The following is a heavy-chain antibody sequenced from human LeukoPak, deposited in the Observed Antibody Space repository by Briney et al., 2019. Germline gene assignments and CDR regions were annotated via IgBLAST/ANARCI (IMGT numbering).Heavy chain of an antibody. Sequence: GRSLRLSCAASGFSFSSYGMHWVRQAPGKGLEWVAVISHDGNNQYYADSVKGRFTISRDNSKNTLYLQMSSLRVEDTAVYYCAKDRRVFTYNFDNWGQGTLVTVS. CDR3: AKDRRVFTYNFDN. V-gene: IGHV3-30*18. D-gene: IGHD2-8*01. J-gene: IGHJ4*02. CDR2: ISHDGNNQ. CDR1: GFSFSSYG.